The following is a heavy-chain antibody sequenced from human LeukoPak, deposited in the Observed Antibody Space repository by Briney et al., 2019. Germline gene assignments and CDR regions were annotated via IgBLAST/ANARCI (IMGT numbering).Heavy chain of an antibody. CDR3: ARVYCSSTSCRLHYYGMDV. D-gene: IGHD2-2*01. Sequence: GASVKVSCKASGYTFTSYYMHWVRQAPGQGLEWMGWINPNSGGTNYAQKFQGRVTMTRDTSISTAYMELSRLRSDDTAVYYCARVYCSSTSCRLHYYGMDVWGQGTTVTVSS. J-gene: IGHJ6*02. CDR1: GYTFTSYY. V-gene: IGHV1-2*02. CDR2: INPNSGGT.